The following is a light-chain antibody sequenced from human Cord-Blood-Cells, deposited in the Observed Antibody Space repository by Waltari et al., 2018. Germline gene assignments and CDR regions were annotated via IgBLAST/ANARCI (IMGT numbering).Light chain of an antibody. CDR3: QQYGSSPLGYT. CDR1: QSVSSSY. CDR2: GAS. J-gene: IGKJ2*01. Sequence: EIVLTQSPGTLSLSPGERATLSCRASQSVSSSYLAWYQQKPGQAPRLLIYGASSRSTGIPDRFSCSGSGTDFTLTISRLEPEDFAVYYCQQYGSSPLGYTFGQGTKLEIK. V-gene: IGKV3-20*01.